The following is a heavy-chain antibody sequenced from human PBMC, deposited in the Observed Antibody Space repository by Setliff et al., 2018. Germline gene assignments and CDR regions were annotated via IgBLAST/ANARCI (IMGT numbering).Heavy chain of an antibody. CDR1: GGSFSGYY. D-gene: IGHD1-26*01. CDR3: ARGGDSGSYFLANHDAFDI. CDR2: IHYSGST. Sequence: PSETLSLTCAVYGGSFSGYYWSWIRQPPGKGLEWIGSIHYSGSTYYNPSLKSRVTISIDTSKNQFSLKLSSVTAADTAVYCCARGGDSGSYFLANHDAFDIWGQGTMVT. J-gene: IGHJ3*02. V-gene: IGHV4-34*01.